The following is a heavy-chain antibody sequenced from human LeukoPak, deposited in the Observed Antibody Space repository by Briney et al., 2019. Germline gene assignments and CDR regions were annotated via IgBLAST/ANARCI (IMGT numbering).Heavy chain of an antibody. D-gene: IGHD3-3*01. J-gene: IGHJ3*02. V-gene: IGHV1-46*01. CDR1: GSTFTSYY. CDR3: ASGTYYDFWSGYHHAFDI. CDR2: INPSGGST. Sequence: ASVKVSCKASGSTFTSYYMHWVRQAPGQGLEWMGIINPSGGSTTYAQKFQGRVTMTRDMSTSTVYMELSSLRSEDTAMYYCASGTYYDFWSGYHHAFDIWGQGTMATVSS.